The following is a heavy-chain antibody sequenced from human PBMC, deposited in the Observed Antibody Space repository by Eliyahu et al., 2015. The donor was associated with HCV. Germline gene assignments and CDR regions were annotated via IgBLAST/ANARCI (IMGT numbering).Heavy chain of an antibody. V-gene: IGHV3-73*02. D-gene: IGHD2-8*01. CDR2: IANKHDNYAT. CDR1: GFTISGNA. Sequence: DVQLVESGGGLVQPGEXLKLSCVGSGFTISGNAXHXVRRLSGKGLEWVGRIANKHDNYATAYGASVKGRFSLSREDSKNVAHLEMVSLKAEDTAVYYCMVYGITYDLWGQGTVVTVSS. J-gene: IGHJ3*01. CDR3: MVYGITYDL.